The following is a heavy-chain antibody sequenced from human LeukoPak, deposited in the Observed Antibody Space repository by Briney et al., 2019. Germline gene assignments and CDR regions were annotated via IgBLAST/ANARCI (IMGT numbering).Heavy chain of an antibody. J-gene: IGHJ5*02. Sequence: SETLSLTCTVSGGSVSDYYWSWIRQSPGKGLEWIGYIYYTGSTSYNPSLKSRVTISADTSKNQFSLKLSSVTAADTAVYYCARQRHSGGSADWFDPWGQGTLVTVSS. V-gene: IGHV4-59*08. CDR3: ARQRHSGGSADWFDP. CDR1: GGSVSDYY. D-gene: IGHD3-10*01. CDR2: IYYTGST.